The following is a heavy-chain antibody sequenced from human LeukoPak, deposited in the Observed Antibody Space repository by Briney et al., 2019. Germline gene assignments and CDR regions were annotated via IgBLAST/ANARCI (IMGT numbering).Heavy chain of an antibody. CDR3: ARAKDSGCRVDY. CDR2: IYASGSM. J-gene: IGHJ4*02. Sequence: SETLSLTCTVSGGFLSIGSYEWYWIRQPAGKGLEWIGHIYASGSMNYNPSLKRLVTMSEDTSKNQFSQKLSSMTAADTAVYCCARAKDSGCRVDYWGQGTLVTVSS. D-gene: IGHD3-10*01. CDR1: GGFLSIGSYE. V-gene: IGHV4-61*09.